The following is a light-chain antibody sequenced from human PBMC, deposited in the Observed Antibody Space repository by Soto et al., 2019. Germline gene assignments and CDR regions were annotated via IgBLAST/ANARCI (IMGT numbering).Light chain of an antibody. CDR3: QQYDHLSLT. CDR1: QDITNS. CDR2: DAS. J-gene: IGKJ4*01. V-gene: IGKV1-33*01. Sequence: DIQMTQSPSSLSASVGDRVTITCQASQDITNSLNWYQQKPGKAPNLLIFDASNLDAGVPSRFSGSGSVTYFTFTIHSLQPEDVATYYCQQYDHLSLTFGGGTKVEIK.